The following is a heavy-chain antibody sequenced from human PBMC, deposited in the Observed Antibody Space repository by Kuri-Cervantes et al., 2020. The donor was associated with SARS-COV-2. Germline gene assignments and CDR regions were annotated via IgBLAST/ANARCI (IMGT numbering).Heavy chain of an antibody. CDR1: GFTFSSYE. CDR3: ARESRDAYNLGSFDL. Sequence: GESLKISCVASGFTFSSYEMHWVRQAPGKGLEWVSYISSSGSAIYYADSVEGRFTISRDNAKNSLYLQMNSLRDEDTAVYYCARESRDAYNLGSFDLWGRGTLVTVSS. CDR2: ISSSGSAI. J-gene: IGHJ2*01. D-gene: IGHD5-24*01. V-gene: IGHV3-48*03.